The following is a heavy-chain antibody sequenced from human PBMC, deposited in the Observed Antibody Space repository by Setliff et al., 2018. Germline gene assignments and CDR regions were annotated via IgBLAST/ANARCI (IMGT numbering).Heavy chain of an antibody. CDR2: INTSGST. D-gene: IGHD1-1*01. CDR3: ARDRGSNNSPEDFDY. Sequence: PSETLSLTCTVSGGSISYNYWSWIRQPAGKGLQWIGRINTSGSTKYNPSLKSRVTMSVNASKNQISLKLMSVTAADTAVYYCARDRGSNNSPEDFDYWGLGTLVTVSS. J-gene: IGHJ4*02. V-gene: IGHV4-4*07. CDR1: GGSISYNY.